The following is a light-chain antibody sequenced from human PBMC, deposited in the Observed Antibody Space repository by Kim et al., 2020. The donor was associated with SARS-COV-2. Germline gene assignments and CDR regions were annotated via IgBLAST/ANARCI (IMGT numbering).Light chain of an antibody. CDR2: AAS. CDR1: QTICKY. J-gene: IGKJ2*01. Sequence: DSQMTQSPSSLSASVGDRVTITCRASQTICKYLKWYQQKPGRAPKLLIYAASTLQSGVPSRFSGSGSGTDFTLTISTLQPGDSATYYCQQSDVTPYTFGQGTKLEIK. CDR3: QQSDVTPYT. V-gene: IGKV1-39*01.